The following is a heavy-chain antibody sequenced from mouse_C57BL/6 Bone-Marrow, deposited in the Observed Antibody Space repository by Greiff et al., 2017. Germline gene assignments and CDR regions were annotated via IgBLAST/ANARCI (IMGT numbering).Heavy chain of an antibody. V-gene: IGHV1-26*01. CDR2: INPNNGGT. CDR1: GYTFTDYY. Sequence: EVQLQQSGPELVKPGASVKISCKASGYTFTDYYMNWVKQSHGKSLEWIGDINPNNGGTSYNQKFKGKATLTVDKSSSTAYMELRILTSEDSAVYYCARGYYDYWGQGTTLTVSS. CDR3: ARGYYDY. J-gene: IGHJ2*01.